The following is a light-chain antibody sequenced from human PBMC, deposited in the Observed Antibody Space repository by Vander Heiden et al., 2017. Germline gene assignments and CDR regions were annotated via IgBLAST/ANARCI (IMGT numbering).Light chain of an antibody. CDR1: SSNIGAGYD. CDR2: GNS. J-gene: IGLJ3*02. V-gene: IGLV1-40*01. Sequence: QSVLTQPPSVSGAPGQRVTISCTGSSSNIGAGYDVHWYQQLPGTAPKLLIYGNSNRPSGGPDRFSGSKSGTSASLAITGLQAEDEADYYCQSYDSSLSGSWVFGGGTKLTVL. CDR3: QSYDSSLSGSWV.